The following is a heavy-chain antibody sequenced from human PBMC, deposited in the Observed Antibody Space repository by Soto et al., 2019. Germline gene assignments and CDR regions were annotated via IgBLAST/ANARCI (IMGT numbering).Heavy chain of an antibody. J-gene: IGHJ4*02. V-gene: IGHV4-59*01. Sequence: LTCTVSAASFSKYYWSWIRQPPGKGLEWIGYIYFNGNTNYNPSLKRRVTISIDTSKKQISLNLTSVTDADTAVYYCASVTFGGVVLAHWGQGTLVTVSS. CDR3: ASVTFGGVVLAH. CDR2: IYFNGNT. D-gene: IGHD3-16*01. CDR1: AASFSKYY.